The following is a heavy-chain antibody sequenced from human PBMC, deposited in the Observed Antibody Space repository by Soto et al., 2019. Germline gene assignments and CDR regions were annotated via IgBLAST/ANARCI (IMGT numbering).Heavy chain of an antibody. V-gene: IGHV3-21*01. Sequence: EVQLVESGGGLVKPGGSLRLSCAASGFTFSSYSMNWVRQAPGKGLEWVSSISSSSSYIYYADSVKGRFTISRDNAKNSLYLQMNSLRAEDTAVYYCARDGQLVQTGAFDIWGQGTMVTVSS. CDR2: ISSSSSYI. J-gene: IGHJ3*02. CDR1: GFTFSSYS. D-gene: IGHD6-13*01. CDR3: ARDGQLVQTGAFDI.